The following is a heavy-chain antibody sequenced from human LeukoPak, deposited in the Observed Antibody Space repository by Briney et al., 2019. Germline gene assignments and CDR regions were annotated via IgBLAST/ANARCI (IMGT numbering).Heavy chain of an antibody. Sequence: GGSLRLSCAASGFTFSSYSMNWVRQAPGKGLEWVSSISSSSSYIHYADSVKGRFTISRDNAKNSLYLQMNSLRAEDTAVYYCARGRWTMVRGVILTPIDYWGQGTLVTVSS. D-gene: IGHD3-10*01. CDR1: GFTFSSYS. CDR3: ARGRWTMVRGVILTPIDY. J-gene: IGHJ4*02. CDR2: ISSSSSYI. V-gene: IGHV3-21*01.